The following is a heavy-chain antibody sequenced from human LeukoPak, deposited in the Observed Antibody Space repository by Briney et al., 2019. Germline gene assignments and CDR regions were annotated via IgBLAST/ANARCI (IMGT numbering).Heavy chain of an antibody. J-gene: IGHJ4*02. Sequence: PGGSLRLSCAASGFTIRSYWMSWVRQDPGKGLEWVANINQGGSVKYYVDSVKGRFTISRDDAKNSLYVQMNSLRDEDTAVYYCARVGYSGWNLEYWGQGTLVTVSS. CDR1: GFTIRSYW. V-gene: IGHV3-7*01. CDR3: ARVGYSGWNLEY. D-gene: IGHD5-12*01. CDR2: INQGGSVK.